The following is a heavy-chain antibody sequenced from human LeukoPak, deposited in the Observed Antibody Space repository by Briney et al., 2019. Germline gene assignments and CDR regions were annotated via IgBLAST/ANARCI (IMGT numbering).Heavy chain of an antibody. J-gene: IGHJ4*02. V-gene: IGHV3-48*04. Sequence: PGGSLRLSCAASGFTFSSYAMSWVRQAPGKGLEWVSYISSSGSTIYYADSAKGRFTISRDNAKNSLYLQMNSLRAEDTAVYYCARGRSSSWYYGPSFDYWGQGTLVTVSS. CDR2: ISSSGSTI. D-gene: IGHD6-13*01. CDR1: GFTFSSYA. CDR3: ARGRSSSWYYGPSFDY.